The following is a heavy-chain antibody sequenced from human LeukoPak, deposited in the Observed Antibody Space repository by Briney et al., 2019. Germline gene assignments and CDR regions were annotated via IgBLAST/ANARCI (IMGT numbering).Heavy chain of an antibody. D-gene: IGHD4-17*01. CDR1: GCNFTNYW. CDR3: ATDMTTVTSGY. Sequence: GESLQIFCKGAGCNFTNYWISWVRQMPGKGLEWRGRIDPSDSHTNYSPSFQGHVYISADKSISTAYLQWSSLKASDTAVYYCATDMTTVTSGYWGQGTVVTVSS. CDR2: IDPSDSHT. V-gene: IGHV5-10-1*01. J-gene: IGHJ4*02.